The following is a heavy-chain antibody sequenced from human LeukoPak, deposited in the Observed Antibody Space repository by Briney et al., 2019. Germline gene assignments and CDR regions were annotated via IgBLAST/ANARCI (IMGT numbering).Heavy chain of an antibody. CDR3: AREEAASDGYYYYMDV. CDR2: INPNSGGT. D-gene: IGHD6-13*01. J-gene: IGHJ6*03. CDR1: GYTFTGYY. Sequence: ASVKVSCKASGYTFTGYYMHWVRQAPGQGLAWMGWINPNSGGTNYAQQFQGRVTMTRDTSISTAYMELSRLRSDDTAVYYCAREEAASDGYYYYMDVWGKGTTVTVSS. V-gene: IGHV1-2*02.